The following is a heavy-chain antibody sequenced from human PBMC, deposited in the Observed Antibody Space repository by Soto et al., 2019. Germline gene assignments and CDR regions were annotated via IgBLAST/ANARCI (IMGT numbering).Heavy chain of an antibody. J-gene: IGHJ4*02. CDR2: IYSGGIT. CDR3: ERGGACAL. Sequence: EVQLVESGGGLVQPGGSLRLSCAASGFTVSSNYMSWVRQAPGKGLEWVSVIYSGGITYYADPVKGRFTISSHNSKTTLYLHMTSLRAEDTAVYYCERGGACALWVQGTLVTVSS. D-gene: IGHD3-10*01. V-gene: IGHV3-53*04. CDR1: GFTVSSNY.